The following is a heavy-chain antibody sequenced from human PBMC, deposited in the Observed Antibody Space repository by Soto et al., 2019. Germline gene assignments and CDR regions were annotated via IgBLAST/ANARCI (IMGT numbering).Heavy chain of an antibody. J-gene: IGHJ4*02. V-gene: IGHV3-48*03. CDR2: ISSSGSTI. D-gene: IGHD5-12*01. Sequence: PGGSLRLSCAASGFTFSSYEMNWVRQAPGKGLEWVSYISSSGSTIYYADSVKGRFTISRDNAKNSLYLQMNSLRAEDTAVYYCARGRRDIVATISRYWGQGTLVTVSS. CDR3: ARGRRDIVATISRY. CDR1: GFTFSSYE.